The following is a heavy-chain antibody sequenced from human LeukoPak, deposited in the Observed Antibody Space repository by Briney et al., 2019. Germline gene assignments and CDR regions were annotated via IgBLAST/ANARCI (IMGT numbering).Heavy chain of an antibody. J-gene: IGHJ5*02. CDR2: ISSSSSYI. CDR1: GFTFSSYS. Sequence: GGSLRLSCAASGFTFSSYSMNWVRQAPGKGLEWVSSISSSSSYIYYADSVKGRFTISRDNAKNSLYLQMNSLRAEDTAVYYCAREYSGNSEPNWFDPWGQGTLVTVSS. D-gene: IGHD4-23*01. V-gene: IGHV3-21*01. CDR3: AREYSGNSEPNWFDP.